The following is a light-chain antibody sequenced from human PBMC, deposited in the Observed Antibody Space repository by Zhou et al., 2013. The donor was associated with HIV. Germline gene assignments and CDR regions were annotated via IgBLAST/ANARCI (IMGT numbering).Light chain of an antibody. Sequence: EIVLTQSPVTLSLSPGERVTLSCRASQSVRDNYLAWYQQKSGQPPRLLIYGASTRPTAIPDRFSGSGFGTDFALTISRLEPEDFAFYYCQQYGRSPPVTFGGGTKVEMK. CDR3: QQYGRSPPVT. V-gene: IGKV3-20*01. CDR2: GAS. CDR1: QSVRDNY. J-gene: IGKJ4*01.